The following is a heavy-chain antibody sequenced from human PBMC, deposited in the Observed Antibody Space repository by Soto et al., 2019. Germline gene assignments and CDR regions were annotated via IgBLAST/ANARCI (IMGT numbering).Heavy chain of an antibody. CDR1: GFTFSSYN. CDR2: INSSSSYV. V-gene: IGHV3-21*01. J-gene: IGHJ4*02. D-gene: IGHD3-16*02. CDR3: ARDHITIEFGGILDK. Sequence: GGSLRLSCVASGFTFSSYNMNWVRQTPGKGLEWVSAINSSSSYVYYGDSVMGRFTISRDNAKNSLYLQMDSLRVEDTAVYYCARDHITIEFGGILDKWGRGTLVTVSS.